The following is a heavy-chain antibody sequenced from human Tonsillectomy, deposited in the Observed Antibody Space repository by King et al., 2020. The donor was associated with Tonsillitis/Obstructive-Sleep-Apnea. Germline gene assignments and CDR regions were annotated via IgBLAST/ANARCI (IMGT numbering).Heavy chain of an antibody. Sequence: VQLVESGGSLVQPGRSLRLSCTASGFTFDDYAMHWVRQAPGKGLEWVSAISWNSGSIGYADSVQGRFTISRDNAKNSLYLQMNSLRADDTAFYYCAKDILSSSWKQFDYWGQGTLVTVSS. CDR3: AKDILSSSWKQFDY. J-gene: IGHJ4*02. V-gene: IGHV3-9*01. D-gene: IGHD2-15*01. CDR1: GFTFDDYA. CDR2: ISWNSGSI.